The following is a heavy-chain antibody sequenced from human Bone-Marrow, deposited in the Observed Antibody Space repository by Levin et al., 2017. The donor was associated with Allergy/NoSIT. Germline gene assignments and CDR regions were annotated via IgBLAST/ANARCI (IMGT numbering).Heavy chain of an antibody. CDR1: GFSFSNHA. D-gene: IGHD2-8*01. V-gene: IGHV3-23*01. Sequence: GESLKISCAASGFSFSNHAMSWVRQAPGKGLEWVSAISGGGETTHFADSVEGRFTISRDNSKNTLYLQMNSLRVDDTAVYYCVKEAGVASFWSPYFDFWGQETLVTVSS. J-gene: IGHJ4*02. CDR3: VKEAGVASFWSPYFDF. CDR2: ISGGGETT.